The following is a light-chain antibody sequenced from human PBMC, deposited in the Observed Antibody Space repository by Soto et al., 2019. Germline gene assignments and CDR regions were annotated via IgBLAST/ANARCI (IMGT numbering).Light chain of an antibody. Sequence: DIQMTQSPSSLSASVGDRVTITCRASQTISIYLNWYQQEPGKAPKLLIFSASTLQSGVPPRFSGSRSGTEFTLTISNLQPEDFATYYCQQSYSTFFTFGPGTKVDIK. CDR1: QTISIY. CDR3: QQSYSTFFT. J-gene: IGKJ3*01. CDR2: SAS. V-gene: IGKV1-39*01.